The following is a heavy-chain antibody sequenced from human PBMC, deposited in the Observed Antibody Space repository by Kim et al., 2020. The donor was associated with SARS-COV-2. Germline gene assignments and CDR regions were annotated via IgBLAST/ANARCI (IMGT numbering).Heavy chain of an antibody. CDR2: IYYSGST. CDR1: GGSISSYY. Sequence: SETLSLTCTVSGGSISSYYWSWIRQPPGKGLEWIGYIYYSGSTNYNPSLKSRVTISVDTSKNQFSLKLSSVTAADTAVYYCARVFNCDYDTYYFDYWGQGTLVTVSS. D-gene: IGHD5-12*01. CDR3: ARVFNCDYDTYYFDY. V-gene: IGHV4-59*01. J-gene: IGHJ4*02.